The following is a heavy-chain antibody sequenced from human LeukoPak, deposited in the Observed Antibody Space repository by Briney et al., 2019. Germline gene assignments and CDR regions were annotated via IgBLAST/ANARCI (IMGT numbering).Heavy chain of an antibody. V-gene: IGHV3-30*18. Sequence: VRSLRLSCAGAGLSFSSYGMHWVRQAPGKGLEWVAVVSDDGSDKYYADSVKGRFTISRDNSKNTLYLQMNSLRGEDTAVYYCAKDGPYTSSFDYWGQGTLVTVSS. J-gene: IGHJ4*02. CDR1: GLSFSSYG. CDR3: AKDGPYTSSFDY. D-gene: IGHD6-13*01. CDR2: VSDDGSDK.